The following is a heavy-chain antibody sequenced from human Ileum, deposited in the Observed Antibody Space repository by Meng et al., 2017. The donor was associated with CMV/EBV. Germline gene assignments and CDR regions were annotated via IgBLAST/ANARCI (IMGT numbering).Heavy chain of an antibody. V-gene: IGHV7-4-1*02. Sequence: CKASGYNFTSNNMIWVRQAPGQGPEWVGWINTNTGNPTYVQGFTGRFVFSLDTSVSTTYLQISSLKAEDTAVYYCARDGLSGRYFDYWGQGTLVTVSS. CDR3: ARDGLSGRYFDY. CDR2: INTNTGNP. CDR1: GYNFTSNN. J-gene: IGHJ4*02. D-gene: IGHD1-26*01.